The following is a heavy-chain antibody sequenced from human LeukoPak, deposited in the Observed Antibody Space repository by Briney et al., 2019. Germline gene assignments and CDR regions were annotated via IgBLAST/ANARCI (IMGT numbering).Heavy chain of an antibody. J-gene: IGHJ4*02. CDR1: GFTFSSYW. D-gene: IGHD3-22*01. V-gene: IGHV3-7*01. CDR2: IKQDGSEK. CDR3: ARGYPGRYDSSGHYRPAVY. Sequence: GGSLRLSCAASGFTFSSYWMSWVRQAPGKGLEWVANIKQDGSEKYYVDSVKGRFTISRDNAKNSLYLQMNSLRAEDTAVYYCARGYPGRYDSSGHYRPAVYWGQGTLVTVSS.